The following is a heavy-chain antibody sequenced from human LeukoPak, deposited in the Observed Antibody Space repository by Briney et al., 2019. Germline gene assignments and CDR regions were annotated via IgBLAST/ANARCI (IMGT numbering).Heavy chain of an antibody. J-gene: IGHJ4*02. D-gene: IGHD6-13*01. Sequence: GASVKVSCKASGYTFTSYDINWVRQATGQGLEWMGWMNPNSGNTGYAQKFQGRVTMTRNTSISTAYMELSSLRSEDTAVYYCARVEGSSWYNYFDYLGQGTLVTVSS. V-gene: IGHV1-8*01. CDR2: MNPNSGNT. CDR3: ARVEGSSWYNYFDY. CDR1: GYTFTSYD.